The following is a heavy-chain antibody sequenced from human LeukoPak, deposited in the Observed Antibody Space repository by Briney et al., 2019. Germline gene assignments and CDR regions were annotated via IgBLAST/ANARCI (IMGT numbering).Heavy chain of an antibody. CDR1: GFSFSTYW. CDR2: IKEDGSQK. V-gene: IGHV3-7*03. J-gene: IGHJ4*02. Sequence: GGSLRLSCAPSGFSFSTYWMSWVRQAPGKGLEWVANIKEDGSQKYYVDSVKGWFTISRDNSKNTLYLQMNSLRAEDTAVYYCAKDRLYDYVWGSYRSDYWGQGTLVTVSS. CDR3: AKDRLYDYVWGSYRSDY. D-gene: IGHD3-16*02.